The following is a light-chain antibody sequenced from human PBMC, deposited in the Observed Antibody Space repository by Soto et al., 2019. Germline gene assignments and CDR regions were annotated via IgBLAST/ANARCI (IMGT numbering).Light chain of an antibody. V-gene: IGLV2-14*01. CDR3: SSYAGSSTVV. Sequence: QSALTQPASVSGSPGQSITISCTGTSSDVGGYNYVSWYQQHPGKAPKVMIYEVTNRPSGVSNRFSGSKSGNTASLTISGLQAEDEADYHCSSYAGSSTVVFGGGTKLTVL. CDR2: EVT. J-gene: IGLJ2*01. CDR1: SSDVGGYNY.